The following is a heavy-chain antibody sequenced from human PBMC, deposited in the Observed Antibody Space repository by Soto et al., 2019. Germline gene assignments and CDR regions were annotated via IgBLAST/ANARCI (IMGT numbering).Heavy chain of an antibody. V-gene: IGHV5-51*04. CDR2: NYPVDSDT. CDR1: GYSFTTDW. D-gene: IGHD4-17*01. Sequence: ESLQICCKGSGYSFTTDWNGGGRQMPGEDRQTIATNYPVDSDTRYTPSSQGQVTISPDNPISTAYLQWSSLKASDTAMYYCARLKGPDYRSAYWFDPWGQGTLVTVSS. J-gene: IGHJ5*02. CDR3: ARLKGPDYRSAYWFDP.